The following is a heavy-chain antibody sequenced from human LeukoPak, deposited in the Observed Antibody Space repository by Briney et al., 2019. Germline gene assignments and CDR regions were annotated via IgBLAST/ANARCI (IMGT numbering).Heavy chain of an antibody. D-gene: IGHD3-3*01. Sequence: GGSLRLSCAASGFTFSSYAMSWVRQAPGKGLEWVSAISGSGGSTYYADSVKGRFTISRDNSKNTLYLQMNSLRAEDTAVYYCAKDRGEAIFGVVIDFDYWGQGTPVTVSS. CDR2: ISGSGGST. CDR3: AKDRGEAIFGVVIDFDY. J-gene: IGHJ4*02. V-gene: IGHV3-23*01. CDR1: GFTFSSYA.